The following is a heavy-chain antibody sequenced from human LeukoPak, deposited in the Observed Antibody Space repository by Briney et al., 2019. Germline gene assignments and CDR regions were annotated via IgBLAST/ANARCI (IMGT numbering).Heavy chain of an antibody. CDR1: GFTFSNYW. CDR2: INPDGSEK. V-gene: IGHV3-7*01. J-gene: IGHJ6*03. Sequence: PGGSLRLSCAASGFTFSNYWMSWVRQAPGNGLEWVANINPDGSEKYSVDSVTGRFTISRDNAENTVFLQMNSLRAEDSAVYYCARVGSSSGGYYYYMDVWGKGTTVTVSS. D-gene: IGHD6-6*01. CDR3: ARVGSSSGGYYYYMDV.